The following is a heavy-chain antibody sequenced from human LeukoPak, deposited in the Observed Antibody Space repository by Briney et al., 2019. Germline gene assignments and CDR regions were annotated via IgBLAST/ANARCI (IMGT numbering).Heavy chain of an antibody. V-gene: IGHV3-30*02. CDR2: IRYDGSNK. Sequence: GGSLRLSCAASGFTFSSYGMHWVRQAPGKGLEWVAFIRYDGSNKYYADSVKGRFTISRDNSKNTLYLQMNSLRAEDTAVYYCAKDAYSYGPPLIYWGQGTLVTVSS. CDR1: GFTFSSYG. CDR3: AKDAYSYGPPLIY. D-gene: IGHD5-18*01. J-gene: IGHJ4*02.